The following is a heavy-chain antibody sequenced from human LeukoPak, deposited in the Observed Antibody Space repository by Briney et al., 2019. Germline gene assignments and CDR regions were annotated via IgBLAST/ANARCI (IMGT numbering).Heavy chain of an antibody. Sequence: GGSLRLSCAASGFTVSSNYMSWVRQAPGQGLEWVSVIYSGGSTYYADSVKGRFTISRDISKNTVYLQMNSLRAEDTAVYYCARGPPSIIAAAGTVPDYWGQGTLVTVSS. CDR1: GFTVSSNY. CDR2: IYSGGST. J-gene: IGHJ4*02. CDR3: ARGPPSIIAAAGTVPDY. D-gene: IGHD6-13*01. V-gene: IGHV3-53*01.